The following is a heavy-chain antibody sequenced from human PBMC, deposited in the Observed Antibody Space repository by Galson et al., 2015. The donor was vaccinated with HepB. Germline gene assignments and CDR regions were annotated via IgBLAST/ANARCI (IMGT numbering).Heavy chain of an antibody. V-gene: IGHV3-30-3*01. Sequence: SLRLSCAASAFTFSNYAMHWVRQAPDRGLEWVAVISYDGSNKYYADSVKGRFTISRDNSKNTLYLQMNSLRPEDTAVYYCARGALPMDVWGQGTTVTVSS. CDR2: ISYDGSNK. CDR3: ARGALPMDV. J-gene: IGHJ6*02. CDR1: AFTFSNYA.